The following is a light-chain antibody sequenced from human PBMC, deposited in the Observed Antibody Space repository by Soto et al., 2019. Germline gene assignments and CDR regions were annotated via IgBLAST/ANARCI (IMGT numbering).Light chain of an antibody. CDR1: QSVSSY. V-gene: IGKV3-11*01. J-gene: IGKJ3*01. Sequence: EIVLTHSPATLSLSPGERATLSCRASQSVSSYLAWYQQKPGQAPRLLIYDASNRATGIPARFSGSGSGTDLTLTISSLEPEDFAVYYCQQWRTFGPGTKVDIK. CDR3: QQWRT. CDR2: DAS.